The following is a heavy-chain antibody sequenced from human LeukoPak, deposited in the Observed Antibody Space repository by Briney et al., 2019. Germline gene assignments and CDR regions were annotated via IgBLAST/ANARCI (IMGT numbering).Heavy chain of an antibody. CDR2: ISSSSSTI. D-gene: IGHD3-3*01. CDR3: ARGRYDFWSGYPGFDY. Sequence: GGSLRLSCAASGFTFSSYSMNWVRQAPGKGLEWVSYISSSSSTIYYADSVKGRFTISRDNAKNSLYLQMNSLRAEDTAVYYCARGRYDFWSGYPGFDYWGQGTLVTVSS. V-gene: IGHV3-48*01. J-gene: IGHJ4*02. CDR1: GFTFSSYS.